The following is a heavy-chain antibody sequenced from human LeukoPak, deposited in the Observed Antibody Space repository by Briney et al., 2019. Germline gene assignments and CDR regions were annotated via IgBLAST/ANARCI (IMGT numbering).Heavy chain of an antibody. CDR2: IYYSGST. J-gene: IGHJ1*01. V-gene: IGHV4-59*08. CDR3: ATLTYCSGGSCFPKYFQH. Sequence: PSETLSLTCTVPGGSISSYYWSWIRQPPGKGLEWRGYIYYSGSTNHNPSLKSRVTISVDTSKNQFSLKLSSVTAADTAVYYCATLTYCSGGSCFPKYFQHWGQGTLVAVSS. D-gene: IGHD2-15*01. CDR1: GGSISSYY.